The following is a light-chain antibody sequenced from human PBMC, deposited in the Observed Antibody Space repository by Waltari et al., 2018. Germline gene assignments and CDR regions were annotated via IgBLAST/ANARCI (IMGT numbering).Light chain of an antibody. V-gene: IGLV2-14*03. CDR3: SSYAGYSAVV. CDR2: DVS. Sequence: QSALTQPASVSGSPGQSITISCTGTSSDVGGYNYVSWYQHHPGNAPKPIIYDVSRWPSGVSNRFSGSKSGNTASLTISGLQAEDDADYDCSSYAGYSAVVFGGGTKVTVL. CDR1: SSDVGGYNY. J-gene: IGLJ2*01.